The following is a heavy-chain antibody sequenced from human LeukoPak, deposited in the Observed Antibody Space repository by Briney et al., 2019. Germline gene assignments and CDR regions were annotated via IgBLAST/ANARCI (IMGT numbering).Heavy chain of an antibody. V-gene: IGHV3-43*02. CDR1: GFNFDDFA. D-gene: IGHD2/OR15-2a*01. J-gene: IGHJ6*02. Sequence: PGRSLRLSCAASGFNFDDFAMHWVRQAPGKSLEWVSYISGGGGSTYYADSMKGVFTISRDNSKTSLYLQMNSLRTEDTALYYCAKEGPREGNKYTFYHYGMDVWGQGTTVTVSS. CDR3: AKEGPREGNKYTFYHYGMDV. CDR2: ISGGGGST.